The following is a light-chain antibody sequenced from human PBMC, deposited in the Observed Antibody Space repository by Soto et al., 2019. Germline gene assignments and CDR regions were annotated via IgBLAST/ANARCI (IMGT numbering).Light chain of an antibody. CDR2: EVS. Sequence: QSALTQPASVSGSPGQSIIISCIGTSSDIGGYNYVSWYQQHPGKAPKLMIYEVSNRPSGVSNRFSGSKSGNTASLTISGLQADDEADYYCSSYSSSTTYVFATGTKVTVL. CDR1: SSDIGGYNY. CDR3: SSYSSSTTYV. V-gene: IGLV2-14*01. J-gene: IGLJ1*01.